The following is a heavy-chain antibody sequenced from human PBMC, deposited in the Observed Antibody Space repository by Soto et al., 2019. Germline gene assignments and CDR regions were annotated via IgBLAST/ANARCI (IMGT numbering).Heavy chain of an antibody. V-gene: IGHV3-48*02. J-gene: IGHJ6*02. CDR3: ARDPQRGYSGFDV. CDR1: GFRFSTYD. Sequence: VKLVESGGGWVQPGGSLRLSCAASGFRFSTYDMNWVRQAPGKGLEWLSYITTSSSSIKYADSVKGRFTVSRDDAKISLYLQMSSLRDDDTAVYYCARDPQRGYSGFDVWGQGTTVSVSS. CDR2: ITTSSSSI.